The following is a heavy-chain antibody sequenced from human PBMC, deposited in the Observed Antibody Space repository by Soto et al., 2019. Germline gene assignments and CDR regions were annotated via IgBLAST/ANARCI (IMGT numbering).Heavy chain of an antibody. D-gene: IGHD6-13*01. CDR3: ARRYSSSFDY. CDR2: IYYSGST. V-gene: IGHV4-31*03. CDR1: GGSISRGGYY. Sequence: SETRCLTCTVSGGSISRGGYYWSWIRQHPGKGLEWIGYIYYSGSTYYKPSLKSRVTISVDTSKNQFSLKLSSVTAADTAVYYCARRYSSSFDYWGQGTLVTVSS. J-gene: IGHJ4*02.